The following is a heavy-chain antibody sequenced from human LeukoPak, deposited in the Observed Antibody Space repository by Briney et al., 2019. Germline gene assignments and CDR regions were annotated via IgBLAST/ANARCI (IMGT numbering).Heavy chain of an antibody. V-gene: IGHV1-46*01. CDR2: INPSGGST. D-gene: IGHD6-13*01. Sequence: GASVKVSCKASGYTFTSYYMHWVRQAPGQGLEWMGIINPSGGSTSYAQKFQGRVTMSRDMSTSTVYMELSSLRSKDTAVYYCAADSSSWYSFDYWGQGTLVTVSS. J-gene: IGHJ4*02. CDR3: AADSSSWYSFDY. CDR1: GYTFTSYY.